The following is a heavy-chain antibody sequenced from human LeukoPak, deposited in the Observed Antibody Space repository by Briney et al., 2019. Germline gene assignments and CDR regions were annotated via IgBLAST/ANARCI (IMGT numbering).Heavy chain of an antibody. J-gene: IGHJ5*02. D-gene: IGHD3-10*01. CDR3: ARGGLLQKYNCFDP. CDR1: GYTFTNYY. V-gene: IGHV1-46*01. Sequence: GAXVKVSCKASGYTFTNYYMQWVRQAPGQGLEWIGIINPSPGSTTYAQKFQGRVTMTRDTSTSTVYMELSSLRSEDTAVYYCARGGLLQKYNCFDPWGQGTLVTVSS. CDR2: INPSPGST.